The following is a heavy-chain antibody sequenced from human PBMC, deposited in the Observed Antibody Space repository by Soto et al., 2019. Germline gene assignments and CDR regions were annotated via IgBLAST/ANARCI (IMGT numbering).Heavy chain of an antibody. CDR1: GFTFSNYA. V-gene: IGHV3-23*01. J-gene: IGHJ4*02. CDR2: ISGSGGNT. CDR3: ASRMAYCTSTTCYHY. Sequence: GSLRLSCAASGFTFSNYAMNWVRQAPGKGLEWVSSISGSGGNTDYPDSVKGRFTISRDNSKNTLYLQMNSLRAEDTAVYYCASRMAYCTSTTCYHYWGQGTLVTVSS. D-gene: IGHD2-2*01.